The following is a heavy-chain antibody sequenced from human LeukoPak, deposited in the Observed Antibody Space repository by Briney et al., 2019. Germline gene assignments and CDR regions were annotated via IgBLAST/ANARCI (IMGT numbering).Heavy chain of an antibody. CDR2: ISSNGGST. Sequence: GGSLRLSCAASGFTISSYAMHWVRQAPGKGLEYVSAISSNGGSTYYANSVKGRFTISRDNSKNTLYLQMGSLRAEDMAVYYCARGSVTGDDAFDIWGQGTMVTVSS. V-gene: IGHV3-64*01. D-gene: IGHD1-20*01. CDR1: GFTISSYA. CDR3: ARGSVTGDDAFDI. J-gene: IGHJ3*02.